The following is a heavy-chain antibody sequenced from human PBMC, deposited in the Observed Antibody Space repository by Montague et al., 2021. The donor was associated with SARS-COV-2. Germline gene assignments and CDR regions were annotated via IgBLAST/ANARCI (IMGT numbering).Heavy chain of an antibody. CDR2: IHSIASS. D-gene: IGHD6-25*01. CDR3: ARRLGGSGWLDY. CDR1: GGSISCCCCN. Sequence: SETLSLTCTVSGGSISCCCCNWVRKRPPPGKGLMGEVNIHSIASSNYKSRVTISVDTTKNQFSLKLTSATAADTADYFCARRLGGSGWLDYWGQGTLVTVSS. V-gene: IGHV4-39*01. J-gene: IGHJ4*02.